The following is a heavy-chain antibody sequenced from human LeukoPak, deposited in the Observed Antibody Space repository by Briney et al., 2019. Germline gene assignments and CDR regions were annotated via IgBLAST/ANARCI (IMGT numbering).Heavy chain of an antibody. CDR1: GGSISSGGYY. Sequence: SQTLSLTCTVSGGSISSGGYYWSWIRQHPGKGLEWIGYIYYSGSTYYNPSLKSRVTISVDTSKNQFSLKLSSVTAADTAVYYCASQIYSSGWYRGSYFDYWGQGTLGTVS. D-gene: IGHD6-19*01. CDR3: ASQIYSSGWYRGSYFDY. CDR2: IYYSGST. V-gene: IGHV4-31*03. J-gene: IGHJ4*02.